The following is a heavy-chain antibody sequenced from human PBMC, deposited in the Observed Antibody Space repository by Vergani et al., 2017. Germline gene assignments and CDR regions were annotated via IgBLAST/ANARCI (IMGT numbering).Heavy chain of an antibody. CDR1: GFSFTTYA. CDR2: INTNGDYT. V-gene: IGHV3-23*01. J-gene: IGHJ3*02. Sequence: EVQLLESGGDLVQPGGSLRLSCAASGFSFTTYAMSWVRQAPGKGLEWVSTINTNGDYTRYGDSVKGRFTISRANSKSTLYLQMNSLRAENTAVYHCARPSAPGDYDALDIWGQGTMVTVSS. D-gene: IGHD4-17*01. CDR3: ARPSAPGDYDALDI.